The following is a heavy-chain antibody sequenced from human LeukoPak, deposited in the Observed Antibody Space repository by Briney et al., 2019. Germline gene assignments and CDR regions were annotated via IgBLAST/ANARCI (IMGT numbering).Heavy chain of an antibody. CDR1: GYTFTSYY. CDR3: ARATVTPRRYAFDI. J-gene: IGHJ3*02. V-gene: IGHV1-46*01. Sequence: ASVKVSCKASGYTFTSYYMHWVRQAPGQGLEWMGIINPSGGSTSYAQKFQGRVTMTRDMSTGTVYMELSSLRSEDTAVYYCARATVTPRRYAFDIWGQGTMVTVPS. D-gene: IGHD4-17*01. CDR2: INPSGGST.